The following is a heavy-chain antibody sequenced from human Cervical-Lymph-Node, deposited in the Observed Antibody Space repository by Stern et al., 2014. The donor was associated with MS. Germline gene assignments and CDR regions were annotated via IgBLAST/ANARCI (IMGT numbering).Heavy chain of an antibody. CDR2: ISSSGSDI. V-gene: IGHV3-48*01. CDR1: GFTFSSYS. D-gene: IGHD3-22*01. CDR3: ARDRGSTGYYVDF. Sequence: VQLVESGGGFVQPGGSLRLSCAASGFTFSSYSMNWVRQAPGKGLEWVSYISSSGSDIYYADSMKGRFTISRDNAKNSVYLQMNSLRAEDTAVYYCARDRGSTGYYVDFWGQGTLVTVSS. J-gene: IGHJ4*02.